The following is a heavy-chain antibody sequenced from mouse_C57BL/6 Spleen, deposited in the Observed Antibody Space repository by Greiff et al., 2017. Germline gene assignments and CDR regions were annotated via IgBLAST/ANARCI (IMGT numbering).Heavy chain of an antibody. J-gene: IGHJ3*01. CDR2: IDPSDSYT. Sequence: QVQLQQPGAELVMPGASVKLSCKASGYTFTSYWMHWVKQRPGQGLEWIGEIDPSDSYTNYNQKFKGKSTLTVDKSSSTAYMQLSSLTSEDSAVYYYARGGYSNDYACWGQGTLVTVSA. CDR1: GYTFTSYW. V-gene: IGHV1-69*01. D-gene: IGHD2-12*01. CDR3: ARGGYSNDYAC.